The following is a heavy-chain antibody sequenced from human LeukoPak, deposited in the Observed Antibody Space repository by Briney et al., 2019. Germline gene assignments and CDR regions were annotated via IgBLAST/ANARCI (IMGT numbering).Heavy chain of an antibody. CDR2: ISTYNGDT. CDR1: GYTFREYG. CDR3: ARDPSNTSGWYIWFDF. D-gene: IGHD6-19*01. V-gene: IGHV1-18*04. J-gene: IGHJ5*01. Sequence: GASVKLSCKSSGYTFREYGISWVRQAPGQGLECMGWISTYNGDTEYAQKLHGRFPLTSDASTNTVYMELRALTSDDTAAYCCARDPSNTSGWYIWFDFWGQGTLVTVSS.